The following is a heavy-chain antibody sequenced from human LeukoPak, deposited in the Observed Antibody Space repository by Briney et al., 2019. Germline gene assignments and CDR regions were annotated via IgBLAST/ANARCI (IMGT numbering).Heavy chain of an antibody. CDR2: ISNSGGST. D-gene: IGHD6-6*01. CDR3: AKETSSSFDY. J-gene: IGHJ4*02. Sequence: GGSLRLSCAASGFTFSSYAMNWVRQAPGKGLEWVSGISNSGGSTYYADSVKGRFTISRDNSKNTLYLQMSSLRAEDTAVYYCAKETSSSFDYWGQGTLVTVSS. CDR1: GFTFSSYA. V-gene: IGHV3-23*01.